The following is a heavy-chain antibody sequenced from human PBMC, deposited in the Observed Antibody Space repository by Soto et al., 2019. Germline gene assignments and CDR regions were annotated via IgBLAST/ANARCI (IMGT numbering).Heavy chain of an antibody. CDR2: INAGNGNT. CDR3: ATRGRSLGYYYGMDV. J-gene: IGHJ6*02. D-gene: IGHD3-10*01. Sequence: QVQHVQSGAEVKKPGASVKVSCKASGYTFTSYPMHWVRQAPGQRLEWMGWINAGNGNTKYSQKFQGRVTITRDTFASTAYMELSSLRSEDTAVYYCATRGRSLGYYYGMDVWGQGTTVTVSS. CDR1: GYTFTSYP. V-gene: IGHV1-3*01.